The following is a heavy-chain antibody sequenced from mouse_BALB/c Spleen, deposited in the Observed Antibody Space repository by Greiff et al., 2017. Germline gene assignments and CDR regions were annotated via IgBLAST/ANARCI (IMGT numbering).Heavy chain of an antibody. V-gene: IGHV1-54*01. D-gene: IGHD2-1*01. CDR3: ARRGNYGFAY. J-gene: IGHJ3*01. CDR1: GYAFTNYL. Sequence: QVQLKESGAELVRPGTSVKVSCKASGYAFTNYLIEWVKQRPGQGLEWIGVINPGSGGTNYNVKFKGKATLTADKSSSTAYMQLSSLTSDDSAVYFCARRGNYGFAYWGQGTLVTVSA. CDR2: INPGSGGT.